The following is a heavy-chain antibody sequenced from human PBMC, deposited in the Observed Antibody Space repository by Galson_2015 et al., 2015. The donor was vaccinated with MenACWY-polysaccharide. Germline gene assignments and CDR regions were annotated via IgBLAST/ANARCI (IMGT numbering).Heavy chain of an antibody. CDR3: ARVKGGYSYDWHNPCYFDY. V-gene: IGHV3-74*01. Sequence: SLRLSCAASGFIFSSYWMHWVRQVPGKGLEWVSRISRDGSRKSYADSVKGRFTISRDNAKNTLHLQMNSLRVEDTAVYYCARVKGGYSYDWHNPCYFDYWGQGTLVTVSS. CDR1: GFIFSSYW. CDR2: ISRDGSRK. D-gene: IGHD6-13*01. J-gene: IGHJ4*02.